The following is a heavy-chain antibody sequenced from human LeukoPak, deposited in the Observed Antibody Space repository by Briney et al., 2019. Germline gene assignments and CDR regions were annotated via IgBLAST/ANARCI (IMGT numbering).Heavy chain of an antibody. D-gene: IGHD2-21*01. CDR2: ISSSSTYL. CDR3: ARRNSDYYYYYMDV. Sequence: PGGSLRLSCAASGFTLSSYTMNWVRQAPGKGLEWVSSISSSSTYLDYADSLKGRFTISRDNAKNSLFLQMNSLRAEDTAVYYCARRNSDYYYYYMDVWGKGTTVTVSS. V-gene: IGHV3-21*04. J-gene: IGHJ6*03. CDR1: GFTLSSYT.